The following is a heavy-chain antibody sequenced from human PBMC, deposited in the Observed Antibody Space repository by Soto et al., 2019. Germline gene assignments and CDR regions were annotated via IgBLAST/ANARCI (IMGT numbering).Heavy chain of an antibody. CDR3: ARDPLWGTAMVLWYFDL. D-gene: IGHD5-18*01. CDR1: GFTFSSYA. V-gene: IGHV3-30-3*01. J-gene: IGHJ2*01. CDR2: ISYDGSNK. Sequence: QVQLVESGGGVVQPGRSLRLSCAASGFTFSSYAMHWVRQAPGKGLEWVAVISYDGSNKYYADSVKGRFTISRDNSKNPLYLQMNRLSAEDTAVYYCARDPLWGTAMVLWYFDLWGRGTLVTVSS.